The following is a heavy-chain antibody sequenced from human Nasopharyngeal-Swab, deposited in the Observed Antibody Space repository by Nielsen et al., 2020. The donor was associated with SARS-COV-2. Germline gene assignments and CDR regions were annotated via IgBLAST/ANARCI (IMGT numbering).Heavy chain of an antibody. CDR1: GGSISGYY. D-gene: IGHD6-19*01. Sequence: SETLSLTCTVSGGSISGYYWSWVRRPPGKGLEWIGDIHYRGSTKNKSSLNGRLTMSLDMSRNQFSLRLNSVTAADTAVYYCARREAVAGTYYYYMDVWGKGTTVTVSS. V-gene: IGHV4-59*08. CDR2: IHYRGST. CDR3: ARREAVAGTYYYYMDV. J-gene: IGHJ6*03.